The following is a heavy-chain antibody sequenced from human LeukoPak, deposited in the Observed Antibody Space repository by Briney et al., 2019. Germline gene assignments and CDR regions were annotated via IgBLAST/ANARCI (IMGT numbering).Heavy chain of an antibody. CDR2: ISDDGSNK. J-gene: IGHJ4*02. CDR3: AKEGYCSSTSCSPDY. V-gene: IGHV3-30*18. CDR1: GFTFSSYG. D-gene: IGHD2-2*01. Sequence: PGRSLRLSCAASGFTFSSYGMHWVRQAPGKGLEWVAVISDDGSNKYYSDSVKGRFTISRDNSKNTLYLQMNSLRAEDTAVYYCAKEGYCSSTSCSPDYWGQGTLVTVSS.